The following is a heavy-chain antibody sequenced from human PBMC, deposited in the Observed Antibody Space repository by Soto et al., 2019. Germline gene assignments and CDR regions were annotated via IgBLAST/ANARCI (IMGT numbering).Heavy chain of an antibody. Sequence: QVDLVQSGAEVKEPGASVRISCEASGYTFTSYGIHWVRQAPGQRLEWMGWINTGSSNTRYSPQFQARVTITRDTSASTAYMELNSLRSEDLYGYGFARAMPTAGYIYCGQWGQGTVVTVSS. CDR2: INTGSSNT. CDR3: ARAMPTAGYIYCGQ. D-gene: IGHD2-21*01. J-gene: IGHJ4*02. CDR1: GYTFTSYG. V-gene: IGHV1-3*04.